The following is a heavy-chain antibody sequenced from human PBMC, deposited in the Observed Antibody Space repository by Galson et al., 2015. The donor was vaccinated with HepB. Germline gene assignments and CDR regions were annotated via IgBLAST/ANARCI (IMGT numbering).Heavy chain of an antibody. CDR1: GFTFTDYY. CDR2: ISSSGTTS. D-gene: IGHD6-19*01. J-gene: IGHJ2*01. Sequence: SLRLSCAASGFTFTDYYMSWIRQIPGKGLEWVSYISSSGTTSYYADSVKGRFTISRDNAKNSLYLQMNSLRAEDTAVYYCAPNRGGGGWYAGWYFDLWGRGTLATVSS. CDR3: APNRGGGGWYAGWYFDL. V-gene: IGHV3-11*01.